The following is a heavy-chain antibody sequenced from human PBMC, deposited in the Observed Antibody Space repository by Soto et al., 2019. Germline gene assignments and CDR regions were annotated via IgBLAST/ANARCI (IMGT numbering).Heavy chain of an antibody. CDR3: ARERLNGGSPFDD. D-gene: IGHD7-27*01. V-gene: IGHV3-21*01. Sequence: GSQRLSCAGSGFTFSNYGMNWVRQAPGKGLEWVSFISGGSTYIYYADSLKGRFTISRDNAENSLSLQMNSLRAEDTAVYYCARERLNGGSPFDDWGQGTLVTVSS. J-gene: IGHJ4*02. CDR1: GFTFSNYG. CDR2: ISGGSTYI.